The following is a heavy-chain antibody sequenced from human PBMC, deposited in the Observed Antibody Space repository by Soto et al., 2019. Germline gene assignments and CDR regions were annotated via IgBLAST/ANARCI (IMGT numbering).Heavy chain of an antibody. V-gene: IGHV3-9*01. CDR1: GFTFDDYA. CDR2: ISWNSGSI. D-gene: IGHD2-8*02. J-gene: IGHJ3*02. Sequence: PGGSLRLSCAASGFTFDDYAMHWVRQAPGKGLEWVSGISWNSGSIGYADSVKGRFTISRDNAKNSLYLQMNSLRAEDTALYHCAKSELSGGASGAFDIWGQGTMVTVSS. CDR3: AKSELSGGASGAFDI.